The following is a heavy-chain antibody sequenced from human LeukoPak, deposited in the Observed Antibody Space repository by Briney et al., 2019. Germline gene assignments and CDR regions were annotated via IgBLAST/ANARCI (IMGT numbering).Heavy chain of an antibody. Sequence: GGSLRLSCAASRFTFSSYSMNWVRQAPGKGLEWVSSISSSSSYIYYADSVKGRFTISRDNAKNSLYLQMNSLRAEDMALYYCAKNGLPFGPYYYYMDVWGEGTTVTVSS. CDR3: AKNGLPFGPYYYYMDV. D-gene: IGHD3-3*01. CDR2: ISSSSSYI. V-gene: IGHV3-21*04. J-gene: IGHJ6*03. CDR1: RFTFSSYS.